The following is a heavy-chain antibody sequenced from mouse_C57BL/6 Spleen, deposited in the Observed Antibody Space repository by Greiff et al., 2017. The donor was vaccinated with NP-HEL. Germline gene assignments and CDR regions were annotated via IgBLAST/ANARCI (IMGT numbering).Heavy chain of an antibody. J-gene: IGHJ2*01. V-gene: IGHV1-82*01. CDR3: ARKVYYYGSSGEFDY. CDR1: GYAFSSSW. D-gene: IGHD1-1*01. CDR2: IYPGDGDT. Sequence: LVESGPELVKPGASVEISCKASGYAFSSSWMNWVKQRPGKGLEWIGRIYPGDGDTNYNGKFKGKATLTADKSSSTAYMQLSSLTSEDSAVYFCARKVYYYGSSGEFDYWGQGTTLTVSS.